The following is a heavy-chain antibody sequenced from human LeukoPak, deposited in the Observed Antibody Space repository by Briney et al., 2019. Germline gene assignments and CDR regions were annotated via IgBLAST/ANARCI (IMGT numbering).Heavy chain of an antibody. CDR1: GGTLSSYA. J-gene: IGHJ6*02. CDR3: AREPTEYSGYDYDPYYYYGMDV. CDR2: IIPILGIA. Sequence: SVKVSCKASGGTLSSYAISWVRQAPGQGLEWMGRIIPILGIANYAQKFQGRVTITADKSTSTAYMELSSLRSEDTAVYYCAREPTEYSGYDYDPYYYYGMDVWGQGTTVTVSS. D-gene: IGHD5-12*01. V-gene: IGHV1-69*04.